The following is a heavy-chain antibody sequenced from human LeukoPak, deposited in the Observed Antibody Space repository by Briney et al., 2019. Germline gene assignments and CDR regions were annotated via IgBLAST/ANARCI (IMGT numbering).Heavy chain of an antibody. V-gene: IGHV3-9*03. CDR2: ISWNSGSI. CDR3: AKVGGYDAFDI. Sequence: PGGSLRLSCAASGFTFDDYAMHWVRQAPGKGLEWVSGISWNSGSIGYADSVKGRFTISRDNAKNSLYLQMNSLRAEDMALYYCAKVGGYDAFDIWGQGTMVTVSS. D-gene: IGHD1-26*01. CDR1: GFTFDDYA. J-gene: IGHJ3*02.